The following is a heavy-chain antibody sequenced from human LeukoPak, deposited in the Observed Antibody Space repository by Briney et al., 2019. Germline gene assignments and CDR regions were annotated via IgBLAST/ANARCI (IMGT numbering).Heavy chain of an antibody. J-gene: IGHJ4*02. D-gene: IGHD4-17*01. CDR3: AREGYGDYLDY. CDR2: IYYSGST. CDR1: GGSISSYY. Sequence: SETLSLTCTVSGGSISSYYWSWIRQPPGKGLGWIGYIYYSGSTNYNPSLKSRVTISVDTSKNQFSLKLSSVTAADTAVYYCAREGYGDYLDYWGQGTLVTVSS. V-gene: IGHV4-59*01.